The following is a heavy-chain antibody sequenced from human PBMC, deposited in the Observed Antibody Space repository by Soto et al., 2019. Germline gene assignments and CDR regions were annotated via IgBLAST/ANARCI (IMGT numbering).Heavy chain of an antibody. J-gene: IGHJ4*02. CDR2: ISGSSSYI. D-gene: IGHD3-22*01. CDR1: GFTFSSYS. CDR3: ARGLYYYDSSGYYHY. Sequence: GSLILSCAASGFTFSSYSMNWVRQAPGKGLEWVSSISGSSSYIYYADSVKGRFTISRDNAKNSLYLQMNSLRAEDTAVYYCARGLYYYDSSGYYHYWGQGTLVTVSS. V-gene: IGHV3-21*01.